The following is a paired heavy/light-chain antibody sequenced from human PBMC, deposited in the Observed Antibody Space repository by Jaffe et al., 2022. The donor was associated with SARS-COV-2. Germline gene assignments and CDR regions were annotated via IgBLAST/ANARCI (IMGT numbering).Heavy chain of an antibody. J-gene: IGHJ4*02. Sequence: QVQLQESGPGLVRPSGALSLTCGVSGGSISSSNWWSWVRQSPGKGLEWIGEVYHSGAAIYNPSLRSRVSISVDKSKNQVSLKLSSVTAADTAIYYCVRGKFGHSTSWFLGERAGPWGQGTLVTVSS. CDR2: VYHSGAA. V-gene: IGHV4-4*02. CDR1: GGSISSSNW. CDR3: VRGKFGHSTSWFLGERAGP. D-gene: IGHD2-2*01.
Light chain of an antibody. CDR2: DAS. CDR1: QGISNC. CDR3: QQYDNLPPT. Sequence: DIQMTQSPSSLSASIGDRVTITCQASQGISNCLSWYQQKAGEAPKVLIYDASNLETGVPSRFSGSGSGTDFSFTISSLQPEDIATYYCQQYDNLPPTFGGGTKVEV. V-gene: IGKV1-33*01. J-gene: IGKJ4*01.